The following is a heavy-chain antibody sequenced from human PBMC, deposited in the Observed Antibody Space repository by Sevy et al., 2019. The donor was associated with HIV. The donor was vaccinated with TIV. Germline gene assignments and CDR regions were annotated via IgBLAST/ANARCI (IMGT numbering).Heavy chain of an antibody. CDR1: GFTFGYFA. CDR2: ISPNGATS. CDR3: AKDTSGWYDALDQ. Sequence: GGSLRLSCEVSGFTFGYFAMSWVRQAPGKGLEWVSGISPNGATSHYAASVRGRFTISRDNSKNRMYLQMSSLRAEGTAQYYCAKDTSGWYDALDQWGQGTLVTVSS. D-gene: IGHD6-19*01. V-gene: IGHV3-23*01. J-gene: IGHJ4*02.